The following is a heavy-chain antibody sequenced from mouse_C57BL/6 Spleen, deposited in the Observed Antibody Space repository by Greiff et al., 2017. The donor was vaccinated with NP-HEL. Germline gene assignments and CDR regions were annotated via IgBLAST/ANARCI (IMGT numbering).Heavy chain of an antibody. D-gene: IGHD1-1*01. V-gene: IGHV1-55*01. CDR3: ARSGYYGTSDY. Sequence: QVQLQQPGAELVKPGASMKMSCKASGYTFTSYWITWVKQRPGQGLEWIGDFYPGSGSTNYNENFKGRATLTVDTSSNTAYMQLSSLTSEDSAVYYCARSGYYGTSDYWGQGTPLTVSS. CDR1: GYTFTSYW. CDR2: FYPGSGST. J-gene: IGHJ2*01.